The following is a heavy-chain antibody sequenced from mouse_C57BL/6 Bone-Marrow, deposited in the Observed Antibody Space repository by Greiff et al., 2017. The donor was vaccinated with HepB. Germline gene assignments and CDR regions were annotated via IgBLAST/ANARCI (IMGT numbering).Heavy chain of an antibody. D-gene: IGHD2-2*01. Sequence: VQLVESGPGLVQPSQSLSITCTVSGFSLTSYGVHWVRQSPGKGLEWLGVIWSGGSTDYNAAFISRLSISKDNSKSHVFFKMTRLQADDTAIYYCARNDGRMVTTRNWYFDVWGTGTTVTVSS. CDR2: IWSGGST. V-gene: IGHV2-2*01. J-gene: IGHJ1*03. CDR3: ARNDGRMVTTRNWYFDV. CDR1: GFSLTSYG.